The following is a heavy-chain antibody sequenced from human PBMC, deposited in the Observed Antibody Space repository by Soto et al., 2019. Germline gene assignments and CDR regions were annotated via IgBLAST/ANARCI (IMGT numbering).Heavy chain of an antibody. V-gene: IGHV3-11*06. D-gene: IGHD6-13*01. CDR3: AREPIAAAGTRYFQH. J-gene: IGHJ1*01. CDR1: GFTFSDYY. CDR2: ISSSSSYT. Sequence: PGGSLRLSCAASGFTFSDYYMSWIRQAPGKGLEWVSYISSSSSYTNYADSVKGRFTISRDNAKNSLYLQMNSLRAEDTAAYYCAREPIAAAGTRYFQHWGQGTLVTVSS.